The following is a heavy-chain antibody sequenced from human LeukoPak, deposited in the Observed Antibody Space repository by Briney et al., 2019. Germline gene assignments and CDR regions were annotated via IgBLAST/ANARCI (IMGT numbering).Heavy chain of an antibody. V-gene: IGHV4-4*07. J-gene: IGHJ4*02. CDR3: ARGRGSSWYYFDS. Sequence: SETLSLTCTVSGGSISSYYWSWVRQPVGKGLEWIGRIYASGNTNYNPSLKGRVTMTVDTSKNQFSLNLSSVTAADTAVYYCARGRGSSWYYFDSWGQGTLVTVSS. D-gene: IGHD6-13*01. CDR2: IYASGNT. CDR1: GGSISSYY.